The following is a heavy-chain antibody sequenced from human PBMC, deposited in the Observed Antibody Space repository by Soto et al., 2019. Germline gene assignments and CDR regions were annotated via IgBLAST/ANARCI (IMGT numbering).Heavy chain of an antibody. CDR1: GFTFSSYS. CDR2: ISSSSSYI. V-gene: IGHV3-21*01. Sequence: PGGSLRLSCAASGFTFSSYSMNWVRQAPGKGLEWVSSISSSSSYIYYADSVKGRFTISRDNAKNSLYLQMNSLRAEDTAVYYCARDPGRITMVRGYYYYYGMDVRAQRTTVTVSS. CDR3: ARDPGRITMVRGYYYYYGMDV. D-gene: IGHD3-10*01. J-gene: IGHJ6*02.